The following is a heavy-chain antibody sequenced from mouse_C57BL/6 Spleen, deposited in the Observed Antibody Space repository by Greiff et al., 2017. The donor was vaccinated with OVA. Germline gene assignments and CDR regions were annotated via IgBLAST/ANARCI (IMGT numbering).Heavy chain of an antibody. CDR2: ISYDGSN. D-gene: IGHD1-1*01. Sequence: VQLQQSGPGLVKPSQSLSLTCSVTGYSITSGYYWNWIRQFPGNKLEWMGYISYDGSNNYNPSLKNRISITRDTSKNQFFLKLNSVTTEDTATYYCAREGYYGSSYQWYFDVWGTGTTVTVSS. CDR1: GYSITSGYY. CDR3: AREGYYGSSYQWYFDV. V-gene: IGHV3-6*01. J-gene: IGHJ1*03.